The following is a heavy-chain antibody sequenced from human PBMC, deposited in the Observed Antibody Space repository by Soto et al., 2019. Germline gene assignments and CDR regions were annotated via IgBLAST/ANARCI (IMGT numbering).Heavy chain of an antibody. J-gene: IGHJ5*02. CDR2: INAGNGNT. CDR1: GYTFTSYA. D-gene: IGHD2-2*01. V-gene: IGHV1-3*01. CDR3: ATAGYCISTSCYAAAGWFDP. Sequence: ASVKVSCKASGYTFTSYAMHWVRQAPGQRLEWMGWINAGNGNTKYSQKFQGRVTITRDTSASTAYMELSSLRSEDTAVYYCATAGYCISTSCYAAAGWFDPWGQGTLVTVSS.